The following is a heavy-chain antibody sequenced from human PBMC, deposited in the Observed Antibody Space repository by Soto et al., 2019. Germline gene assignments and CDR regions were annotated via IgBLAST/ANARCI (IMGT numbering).Heavy chain of an antibody. D-gene: IGHD3-10*02. J-gene: IGHJ5*02. CDR3: TRERGLGASIVRGSRWFDP. Sequence: QVQLQESGPGLVKPSETLTLTCTVSGGSISNGGYHWTWIRLSPGKGLEWIGYVYHTGHADYNPSLMGRLGISVDTSMKQFSLNLNSLTAADTALYYCTRERGLGASIVRGSRWFDPWGQGIMVTVSS. CDR1: GGSISNGGYH. CDR2: VYHTGHA. V-gene: IGHV4-31*03.